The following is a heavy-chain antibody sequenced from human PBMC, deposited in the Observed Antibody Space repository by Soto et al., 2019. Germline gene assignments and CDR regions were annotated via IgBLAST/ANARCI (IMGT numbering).Heavy chain of an antibody. CDR1: GGSVSSSSYY. J-gene: IGHJ4*02. CDR3: ARASPLFDY. Sequence: PSETLSLTCTVSGGSVSSSSYYWGWVRQPPGKGLEWIGSVYYSGSTYYNPSLESRVTISVDTSKNQFSLKLISLSAADTAVYYCARASPLFDYWGQGTLVTVSS. CDR2: VYYSGST. V-gene: IGHV4-39*01.